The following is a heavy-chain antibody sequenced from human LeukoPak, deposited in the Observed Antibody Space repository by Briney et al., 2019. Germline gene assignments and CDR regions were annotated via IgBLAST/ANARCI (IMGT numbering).Heavy chain of an antibody. CDR2: IWYDGNKK. Sequence: GGSLRLSCAASGFPFSGYGMHWVRQAPGKGLDWVAVIWYDGNKKNYAASVKGRFTISRDNSKNTLYLQLNSLRDGDTAVYYCARVRMYDFWSGYYTDDAFDIWGQGTMVTVSS. V-gene: IGHV3-33*01. D-gene: IGHD3-3*01. CDR3: ARVRMYDFWSGYYTDDAFDI. CDR1: GFPFSGYG. J-gene: IGHJ3*02.